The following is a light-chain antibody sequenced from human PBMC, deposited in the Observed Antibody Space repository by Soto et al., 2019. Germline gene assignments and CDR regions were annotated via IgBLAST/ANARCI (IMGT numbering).Light chain of an antibody. J-gene: IGKJ3*01. CDR1: XXXXXN. CDR2: GAS. V-gene: IGKV3-15*01. CDR3: QQYNNWPPNT. Sequence: TXXXXASXXXXXNXAWYQQKPGQAPRLLIYGASTRATGIPARXXXXXXXXXXXXXISSLQSEDFAVYYCQQYNNWPPNTFGPGTKVDXK.